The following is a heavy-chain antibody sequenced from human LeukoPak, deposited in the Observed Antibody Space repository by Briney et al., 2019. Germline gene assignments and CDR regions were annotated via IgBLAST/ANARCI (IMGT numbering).Heavy chain of an antibody. J-gene: IGHJ3*02. D-gene: IGHD3-16*02. CDR1: GFTFSSYA. V-gene: IGHV3-23*01. Sequence: GGSLRLSCAASGFTFSSYAMSWVRQAPGKGLEWVSAISGSGGSTYYADSVKGRFTISRDNSKNTLYLQMNSLRAEDTAVYYCVKGGLGGITFGGVIVRNAFDIWGQGTMVTVSS. CDR2: ISGSGGST. CDR3: VKGGLGGITFGGVIVRNAFDI.